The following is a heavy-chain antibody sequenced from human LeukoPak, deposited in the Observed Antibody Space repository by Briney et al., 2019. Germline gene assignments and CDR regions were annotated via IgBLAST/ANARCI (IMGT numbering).Heavy chain of an antibody. D-gene: IGHD1-1*01. CDR2: ISDRGDT. J-gene: IGHJ4*02. CDR1: GGSINSGSYY. CDR3: ARPTAGPATQGYDS. Sequence: SETLSLTCTVSGGSINSGSYYWAWIRQPPGRGLEWLGSISDRGDTYHNPSLKSRVTISVDTSKNQFSLSVISVTAADTAVYFCARPTAGPATQGYDSWGQGILVTVAS. V-gene: IGHV4-39*01.